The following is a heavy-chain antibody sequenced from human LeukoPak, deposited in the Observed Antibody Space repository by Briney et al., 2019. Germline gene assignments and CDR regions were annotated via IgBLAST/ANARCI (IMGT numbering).Heavy chain of an antibody. CDR2: IDWDDDK. J-gene: IGHJ4*02. CDR1: GFSLSTSGMC. V-gene: IGHV2-70*11. D-gene: IGHD4-17*01. Sequence: SGPALVKPTQTLTLTCTFSGFSLSTSGMCVSWIRQPPGKALEWLARIDWDDDKYYSTSLKTRLTISKDTSKNQVVLTMTNMDPVDTATYYCARLLHDNGDYYLDYWGQGTLVTVSS. CDR3: ARLLHDNGDYYLDY.